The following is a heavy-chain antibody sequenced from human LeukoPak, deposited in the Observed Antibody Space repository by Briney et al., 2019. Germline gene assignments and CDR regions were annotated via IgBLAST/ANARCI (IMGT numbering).Heavy chain of an antibody. CDR3: SKDLERHTIGYFDC. J-gene: IGHJ4*02. Sequence: GGTLRLSCAASGFTFSNYAMSWVRQAPGKGLEWVSSLSGSEHDTRYADSARGRFTISRDNSENLLFLQMTSLRAEDTAIYYCSKDLERHTIGYFDCWGQGILVTVSS. CDR1: GFTFSNYA. CDR2: LSGSEHDT. D-gene: IGHD1-1*01. V-gene: IGHV3-23*01.